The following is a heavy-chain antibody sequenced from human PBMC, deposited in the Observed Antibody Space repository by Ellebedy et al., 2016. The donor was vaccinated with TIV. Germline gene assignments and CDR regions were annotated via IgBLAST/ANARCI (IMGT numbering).Heavy chain of an antibody. J-gene: IGHJ4*02. CDR1: GESFSGYY. Sequence: SETLSLTXAVYGESFSGYYWSWIRQPPGKGLEWIGEINHAGNTIYNPSLKSRVTISVDTSKNQFSLRLSSGTAADTAVYYCVRGMSGDGKFDYWGQGTLVTVSS. CDR2: INHAGNT. CDR3: VRGMSGDGKFDY. D-gene: IGHD5-12*01. V-gene: IGHV4-34*01.